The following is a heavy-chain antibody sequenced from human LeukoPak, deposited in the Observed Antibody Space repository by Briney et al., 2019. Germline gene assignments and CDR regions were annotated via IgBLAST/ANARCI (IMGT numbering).Heavy chain of an antibody. CDR2: ISGSGGGT. CDR1: GFTFNSYA. D-gene: IGHD1-26*01. Sequence: PGGSLRLSCAASGFTFNSYAMSWVRQAPEKGLEWVVTISGSGGGTYYADSVKGRFTISRDDSKNTLYLQMNSLRAEDTAVYYCAKDLGRYRNNYFDYWGQGTLVTVSS. J-gene: IGHJ4*02. V-gene: IGHV3-23*01. CDR3: AKDLGRYRNNYFDY.